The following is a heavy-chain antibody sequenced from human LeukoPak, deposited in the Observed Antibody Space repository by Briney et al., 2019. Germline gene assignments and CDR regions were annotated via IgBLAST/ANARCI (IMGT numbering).Heavy chain of an antibody. CDR1: VGSFSGYY. J-gene: IGHJ3*02. CDR3: ATGGPHAFDI. V-gene: IGHV4-34*01. Sequence: SETLSLTCAVYVGSFSGYYWSWIRQPPGKGLEWIGEINHSGSTNYNPSLKSRVTISVDTSKNQFSLKLSSVTAADTAVYYCATGGPHAFDIWGQGTMVTVSS. CDR2: INHSGST. D-gene: IGHD3-10*01.